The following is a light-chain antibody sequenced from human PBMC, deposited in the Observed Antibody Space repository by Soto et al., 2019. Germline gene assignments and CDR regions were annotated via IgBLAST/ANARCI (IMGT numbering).Light chain of an antibody. CDR1: QSISSW. CDR3: QQYNSYPWT. J-gene: IGKJ1*01. CDR2: DAS. V-gene: IGKV1-5*01. Sequence: DIQRTQSPSTLSASVGDSVTITCRASQSISSWLAWYQQKPGKAPKLLIYDASSLESGVPSRFSGSGSGTDFTLTISSLQPDDFATYYCQQYNSYPWTVGQGTKVDIK.